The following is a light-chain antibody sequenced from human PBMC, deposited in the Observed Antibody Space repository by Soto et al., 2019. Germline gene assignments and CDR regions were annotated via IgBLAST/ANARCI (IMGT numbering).Light chain of an antibody. V-gene: IGKV3-11*01. J-gene: IGKJ1*01. CDR3: QQRSSWWT. Sequence: EIVLTQSPATLSLSPGERATLSCRVSQSVTTFLAWYQQKSGQAPRLLISDASNRATGIPARFSGSGSGTDFTLTISSLEPEDSAVYYCQQRSSWWTFGQGTKVEIK. CDR2: DAS. CDR1: QSVTTF.